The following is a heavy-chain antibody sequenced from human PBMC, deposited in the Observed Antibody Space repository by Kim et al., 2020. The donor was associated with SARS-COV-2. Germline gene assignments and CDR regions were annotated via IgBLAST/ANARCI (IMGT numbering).Heavy chain of an antibody. Sequence: GGSLRLSCAASGFTFNTYGMHWVRQAPGKGLEWVAVIAYDGSNKHYADSVKGRFTISRDNAKNTLYLQMNSLSIEDTAVYYCANSFSGSYFAYDFSGQGSLVTVSS. CDR3: ANSFSGSYFAYDF. CDR1: GFTFNTYG. CDR2: IAYDGSNK. J-gene: IGHJ4*02. V-gene: IGHV3-30*18. D-gene: IGHD1-26*01.